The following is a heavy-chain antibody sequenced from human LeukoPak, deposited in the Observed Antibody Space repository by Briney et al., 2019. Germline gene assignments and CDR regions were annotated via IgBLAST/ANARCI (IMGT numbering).Heavy chain of an antibody. J-gene: IGHJ6*02. CDR3: ARDSDNGLDV. D-gene: IGHD1-1*01. Sequence: SETLSLTCTVSGFSISTYYWSWIRQPPGKGLEWIGYLFSSGSTNYNPSLKSRVAISVDTSRGQLSLHLYSATAADTAVYYCARDSDNGLDVWGPGATVTVSS. V-gene: IGHV4-4*08. CDR2: LFSSGST. CDR1: GFSISTYY.